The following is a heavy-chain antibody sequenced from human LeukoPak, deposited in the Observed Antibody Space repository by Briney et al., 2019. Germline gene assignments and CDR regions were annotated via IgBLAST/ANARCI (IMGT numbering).Heavy chain of an antibody. CDR2: ISYDGSNK. CDR3: ARVPDTAMADY. J-gene: IGHJ4*02. V-gene: IGHV3-30-3*01. CDR1: GFTFSSYA. Sequence: PGGSLRLSCAASGFTFSSYAMHWVRQAPGKGLEWVAVISYDGSNKYYADSVKGRFTISRDNSKNTLYLQMNSLRAEDAAVYYCARVPDTAMADYWGQGTLVTVSS. D-gene: IGHD5-18*01.